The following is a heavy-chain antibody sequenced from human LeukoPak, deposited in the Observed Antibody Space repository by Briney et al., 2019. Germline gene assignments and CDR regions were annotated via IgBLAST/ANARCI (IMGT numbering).Heavy chain of an antibody. V-gene: IGHV4-59*11. CDR3: ARAYYYGSGSYGLDY. Sequence: SETLSLTCTVSGGSISSHYWSWIRQSPGKGLEWNGYIYSSGSTNYNPSLKSRLTISVDASKNQFSLKLTSVTAADTAVYYCARAYYYGSGSYGLDYWGQGTLVTVSS. J-gene: IGHJ4*02. CDR2: IYSSGST. CDR1: GGSISSHY. D-gene: IGHD3-10*01.